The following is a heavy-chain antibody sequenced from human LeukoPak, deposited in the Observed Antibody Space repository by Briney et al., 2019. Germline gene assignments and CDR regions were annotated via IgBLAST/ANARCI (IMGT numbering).Heavy chain of an antibody. V-gene: IGHV3-33*01. Sequence: GSLRLSCAAFGFTFSSYGMHWVRQAPGKGLEWVAVIWYDGSNKYYADSVKGRFTISRDNSKNTLYLQMNSLRAEDTAVYYCARSPYSYGRFDYWGQGTLVTVSS. CDR3: ARSPYSYGRFDY. D-gene: IGHD5-18*01. J-gene: IGHJ4*02. CDR1: GFTFSSYG. CDR2: IWYDGSNK.